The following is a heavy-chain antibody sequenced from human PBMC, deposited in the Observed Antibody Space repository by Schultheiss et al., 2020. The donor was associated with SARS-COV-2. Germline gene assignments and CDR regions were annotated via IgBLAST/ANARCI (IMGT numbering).Heavy chain of an antibody. J-gene: IGHJ4*02. Sequence: GGSLRLSCAASGFPFSSYAINWVRQAPGKGLEWVSAISGSGGSTYYADSVKGRFTISRDNAKNSLYLQMSSLRAEDTAVYYCVKSQSGDYDPFDYWGQGTLVTVSS. D-gene: IGHD4-17*01. CDR1: GFPFSSYA. CDR2: ISGSGGST. CDR3: VKSQSGDYDPFDY. V-gene: IGHV3-23*01.